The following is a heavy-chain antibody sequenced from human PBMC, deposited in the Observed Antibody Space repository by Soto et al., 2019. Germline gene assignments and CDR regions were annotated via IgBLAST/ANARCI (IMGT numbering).Heavy chain of an antibody. CDR2: IYPGDSDT. V-gene: IGHV5-51*01. CDR1: GYSFTSYW. Sequence: GESLKTSWKCPGYSFTSYWIGLVRQMPGKGLEWMGIIYPGDSDTRYSPSFQGQVTISADKSISTAYLQWSSLKASDTAMYYCARHCYYDSSGYYNYDDWFEPWGQGNLVTVSS. CDR3: ARHCYYDSSGYYNYDDWFEP. D-gene: IGHD3-22*01. J-gene: IGHJ5*02.